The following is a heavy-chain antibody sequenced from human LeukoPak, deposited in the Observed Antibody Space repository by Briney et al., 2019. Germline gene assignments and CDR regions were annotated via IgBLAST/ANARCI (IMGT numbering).Heavy chain of an antibody. CDR3: ARDLLRALSGYIPAYAFDI. Sequence: GSSVKVSCKASGSTFSSYAISWVRQAPGQGLEWMGGIIPIFGTANYAQKFQGRVTITADESTSTAYMELSSLRSEDTAVYYCARDLLRALSGYIPAYAFDIWGQGTMVTVSS. CDR2: IIPIFGTA. J-gene: IGHJ3*02. CDR1: GSTFSSYA. V-gene: IGHV1-69*01. D-gene: IGHD3-22*01.